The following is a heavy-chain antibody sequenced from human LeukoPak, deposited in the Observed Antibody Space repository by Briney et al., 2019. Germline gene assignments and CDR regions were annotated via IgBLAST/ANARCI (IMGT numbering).Heavy chain of an antibody. J-gene: IGHJ6*03. CDR1: GFTFSRYN. CDR2: ISFDGVNT. CDR3: ARGQGYESYYYMDV. V-gene: IGHV3-30*03. D-gene: IGHD2-2*01. Sequence: GGSLRLSCAASGFTFSRYNMNWVRQAPGKGLEWVAVISFDGVNTFYADSVKGRFTISRDNSSNTVYLQMNNLRPEDTAVFYCARGQGYESYYYMDVWGKGTTVSVSS.